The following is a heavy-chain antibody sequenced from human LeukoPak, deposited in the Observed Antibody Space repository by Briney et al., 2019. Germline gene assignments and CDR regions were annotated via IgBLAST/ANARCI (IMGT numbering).Heavy chain of an antibody. CDR3: ARDPIIIVPAALDY. CDR2: INSDGTT. V-gene: IGHV3-74*01. CDR1: GFSISSYE. Sequence: GGSLRLSCAASGFSISSYEMNWVRQAPGKGLVWVSRINSDGTTSYADSVKGRFTISRDNVKNTLYLQMNSLRAEDTAVYYCARDPIIIVPAALDYWGQGTLVTVSS. D-gene: IGHD2-2*01. J-gene: IGHJ4*02.